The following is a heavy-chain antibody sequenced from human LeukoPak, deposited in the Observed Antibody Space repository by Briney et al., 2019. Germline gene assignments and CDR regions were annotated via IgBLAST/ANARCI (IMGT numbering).Heavy chain of an antibody. J-gene: IGHJ4*02. D-gene: IGHD2-2*01. CDR3: AKLGLGYCSSTSCWAAY. Sequence: GGSLRLSCAASGFTFSSYAMSWVRQAPGKGLEWVSAISGSGGSTYYADSVKGRFTISRDNSKNTLYLQMNSLRAEDTAVNYCAKLGLGYCSSTSCWAAYWGQGTLVTVSS. V-gene: IGHV3-23*01. CDR2: ISGSGGST. CDR1: GFTFSSYA.